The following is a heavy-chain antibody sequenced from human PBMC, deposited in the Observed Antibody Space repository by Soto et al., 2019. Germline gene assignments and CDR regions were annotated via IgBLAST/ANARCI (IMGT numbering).Heavy chain of an antibody. Sequence: SETLSLTCTVSGGSISSSSYYWSWIRQPPGKGLEWIGYIYYSGSTNYNPSLKSRVTISVDTSKNQFSLKLSSVTAADTAVYYCARAVDGSGSLPYYYYYYGMDVWGQGTTVTVSS. CDR2: IYYSGST. CDR3: ARAVDGSGSLPYYYYYYGMDV. CDR1: GGSISSSSYY. D-gene: IGHD3-10*01. J-gene: IGHJ6*02. V-gene: IGHV4-61*01.